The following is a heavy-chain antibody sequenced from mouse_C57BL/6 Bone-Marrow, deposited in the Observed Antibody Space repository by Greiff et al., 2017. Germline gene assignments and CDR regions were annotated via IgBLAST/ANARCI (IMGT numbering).Heavy chain of an antibody. CDR3: AAYDGSSIPRVDY. Sequence: VQLQQSGPELVKPGASVKISCKASGYTFTDYYMNWVKQSHGKSLEWIGDINPNNGGTSYNQKFKGKATLTVDKSSSTAYMELRSLTSEDSEVYYGAAYDGSSIPRVDYWGQGTTLTVSS. V-gene: IGHV1-26*01. CDR1: GYTFTDYY. CDR2: INPNNGGT. J-gene: IGHJ2*01. D-gene: IGHD1-1*01.